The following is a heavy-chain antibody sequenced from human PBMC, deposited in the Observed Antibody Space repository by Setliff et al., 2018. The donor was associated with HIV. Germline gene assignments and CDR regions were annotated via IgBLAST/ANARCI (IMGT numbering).Heavy chain of an antibody. CDR3: ARDPYWLEGYFDY. V-gene: IGHV3-21*01. D-gene: IGHD6-19*01. CDR2: ISSSSSYI. CDR1: GFTFSSYS. J-gene: IGHJ4*02. Sequence: GGSLRLSCAASGFTFSSYSMNWVRQAPGKGLEWVSSISSSSSYIYYADSVKGRFTISRDNAKNSLYLQMDSLRVEDTGFYYCARDPYWLEGYFDYWGPGTLVTVSS.